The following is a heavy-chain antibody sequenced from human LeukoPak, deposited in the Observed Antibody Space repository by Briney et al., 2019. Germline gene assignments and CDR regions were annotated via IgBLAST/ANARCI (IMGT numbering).Heavy chain of an antibody. Sequence: GASVKVSCKASGYTFTSYGISWVRQAPGQGLEWMGRISAYNGNTNYAQKLQGRVTMTTDTSTSTAYMELRSLRSDDTAVYYCARDRPTVTTRRAFDIWGQGTMVTVSS. CDR3: ARDRPTVTTRRAFDI. CDR1: GYTFTSYG. D-gene: IGHD4-17*01. V-gene: IGHV1-18*01. CDR2: ISAYNGNT. J-gene: IGHJ3*02.